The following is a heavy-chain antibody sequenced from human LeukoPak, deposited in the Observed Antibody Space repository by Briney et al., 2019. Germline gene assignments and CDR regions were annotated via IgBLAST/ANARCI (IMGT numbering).Heavy chain of an antibody. D-gene: IGHD2-15*01. J-gene: IGHJ6*03. V-gene: IGHV3-21*01. CDR2: ISSSSSYI. Sequence: KTGGSLRLSCAASGFTFSSYSMNWVRQAPGKGLEWVSSISSSSSYIYYADSVKGRFTISRDNAKNSLYLQMNSLRAEDTAVYYCAREAGYCSGGSCYFYYYYYMDVWGKGITVTVSS. CDR1: GFTFSSYS. CDR3: AREAGYCSGGSCYFYYYYYMDV.